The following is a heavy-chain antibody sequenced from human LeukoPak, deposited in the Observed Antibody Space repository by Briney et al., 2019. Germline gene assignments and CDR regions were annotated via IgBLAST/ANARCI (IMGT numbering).Heavy chain of an antibody. CDR2: TYYRSKWYS. J-gene: IGHJ4*02. D-gene: IGHD6-13*01. CDR1: GDSASSNSAG. Sequence: QTLSLTCAISGDSASSNSAGSNWVRPSPSSCLGWLGRTYYRSKWYSDYALSVRGRIIINPDTSKNQFSLQLDSVTPDDAAVYYCAKYSSNWYIDYWGQGTLVTVSS. V-gene: IGHV6-1*01. CDR3: AKYSSNWYIDY.